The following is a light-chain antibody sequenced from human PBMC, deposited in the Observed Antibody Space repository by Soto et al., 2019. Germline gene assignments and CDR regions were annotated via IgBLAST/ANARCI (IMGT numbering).Light chain of an antibody. V-gene: IGLV2-14*01. J-gene: IGLJ1*01. CDR3: SSYTSDWGV. Sequence: QSALTQPASVSGSVGQSITISCTGTSSDVGGYDFVSWYQHHPGKAPKLIIYEVRTRPSGVSDRFSGSKSGNTASLTISGLHAEDEADYYCSSYTSDWGVFGTGTKLTVL. CDR2: EVR. CDR1: SSDVGGYDF.